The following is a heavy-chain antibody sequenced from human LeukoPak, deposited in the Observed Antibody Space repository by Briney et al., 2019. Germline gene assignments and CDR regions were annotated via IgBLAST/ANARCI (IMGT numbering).Heavy chain of an antibody. CDR3: ASSTMVRGVTYYYMDV. CDR2: IYYSGST. D-gene: IGHD3-10*01. J-gene: IGHJ6*03. Sequence: KPSETLSLTCTVSGGSISSYYWSWIRQPPGKGLEWIGYIYYSGSTNYNPSLKSRVTISVDTSKNQFSLKLSSVTAADTAVYYCASSTMVRGVTYYYMDVWGKGTTVTVSS. CDR1: GGSISSYY. V-gene: IGHV4-59*01.